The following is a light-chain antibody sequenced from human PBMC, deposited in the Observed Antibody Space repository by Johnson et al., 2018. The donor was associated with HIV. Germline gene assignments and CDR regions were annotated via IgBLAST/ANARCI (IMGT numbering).Light chain of an antibody. J-gene: IGLJ1*01. Sequence: QSVLTQPPSVSAAPGQKVTISCPPPPPPPPPPPPPPPPPPPPTPPTLPTHAHPPPLSGIPDRFSGSKSGTSATLGITGLQTGDEADYYCGTWDSSLSAAGVFGTGTKVTVL. CDR1: PPPPPPPP. CDR3: GTWDSSLSAAGV. V-gene: IGLV1-51*01. CDR2: AHP.